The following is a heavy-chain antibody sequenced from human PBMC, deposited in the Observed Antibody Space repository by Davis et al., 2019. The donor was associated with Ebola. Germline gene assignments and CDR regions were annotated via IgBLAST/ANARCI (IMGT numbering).Heavy chain of an antibody. CDR2: IYYSGST. J-gene: IGHJ4*02. V-gene: IGHV4-59*08. Sequence: MPSETLSLTCTVSGGSISPYYWSWIRQPPGKGLEWIGYIYYSGSTKYNLSLKGRVAISVDTSKNQFSLKLSSVTAADTAVYYRARSYGAAPFDYWGQGTLVTVSS. CDR3: ARSYGAAPFDY. CDR1: GGSISPYY. D-gene: IGHD4/OR15-4a*01.